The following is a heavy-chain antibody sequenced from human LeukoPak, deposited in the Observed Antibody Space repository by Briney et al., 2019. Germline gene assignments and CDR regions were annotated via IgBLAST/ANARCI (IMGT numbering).Heavy chain of an antibody. CDR2: IFYSGST. J-gene: IGHJ4*02. D-gene: IGHD3-22*01. CDR1: GGSISGYY. V-gene: IGHV4-59*01. CDR3: ARDRNYYDSSGYYFAN. Sequence: SETLSLTCTVSGGSISGYYWSWIRQPPGKGLEWIGNIFYSGSTNYNSSLKSRVTISVDTSKSQLSLKLNSVTAADTAVYYCARDRNYYDSSGYYFANWGQGTLVTVSS.